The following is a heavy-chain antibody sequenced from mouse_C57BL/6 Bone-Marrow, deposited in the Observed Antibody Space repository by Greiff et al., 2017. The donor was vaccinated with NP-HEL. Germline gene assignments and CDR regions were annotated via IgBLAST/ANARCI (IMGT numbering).Heavy chain of an antibody. D-gene: IGHD2-4*01. CDR2: IYPGDGDT. J-gene: IGHJ1*03. Sequence: VKLQESGPELVKPGASVKISCKASGYAFSSSWMNWVKQRPGKGLEWIGRIYPGDGDTNYNGKFKGKATLTADKSSSTAYMQLSSLTSEDSAVYFCARSWYYDYSNWYFDVWGTGTTVTVSS. CDR3: ARSWYYDYSNWYFDV. CDR1: GYAFSSSW. V-gene: IGHV1-82*01.